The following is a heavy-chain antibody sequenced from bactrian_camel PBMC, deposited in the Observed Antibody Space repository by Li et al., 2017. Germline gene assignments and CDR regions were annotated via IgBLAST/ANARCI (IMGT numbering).Heavy chain of an antibody. CDR2: IDSDGST. Sequence: HVQLVESGGGLVRPGGSLRLSCSAPSMTFRSYCMGWFRQAPGKEREAVTAIDSDGSTSYADSVKGRFTISQDNAMRTLYLQMNSLNPEDTAMYYCAADLRYDCYSDSWLRAQHRGDLGYWGQGTQVTVS. CDR1: SMTFRSYC. D-gene: IGHD3*01. V-gene: IGHV3S53*01. J-gene: IGHJ6*01. CDR3: AADLRYDCYSDSWLRAQHRGDLGY.